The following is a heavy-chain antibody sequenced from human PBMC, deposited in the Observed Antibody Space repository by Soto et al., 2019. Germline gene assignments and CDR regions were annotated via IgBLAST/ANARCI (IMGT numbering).Heavy chain of an antibody. J-gene: IGHJ4*02. V-gene: IGHV4-4*07. CDR2: IDNSGST. CDR1: GGSISNYF. D-gene: IGHD3-3*01. Sequence: SETLSLTCTVSGGSISNYFFNWMRQPAGKGLEWIGRIDNSGSTNYNPSLKSRITMSADTSRNQFSLKLNSVTAADTAVYYCARGGQDFWSGPFDYWGQGALVTVSS. CDR3: ARGGQDFWSGPFDY.